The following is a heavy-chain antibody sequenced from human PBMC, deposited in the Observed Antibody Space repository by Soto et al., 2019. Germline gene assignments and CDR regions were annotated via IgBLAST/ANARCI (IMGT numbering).Heavy chain of an antibody. Sequence: ASVKICSKSSGYTFSSYDINGARQATGQGLEWMGWMNPNSGNTGYAQKFQGRVTMTRNTSISTAYMELSSLRSEDTAVYYCARDLTYNWFVGWGQGTLVTV. CDR2: MNPNSGNT. CDR3: ARDLTYNWFVG. J-gene: IGHJ5*02. V-gene: IGHV1-8*02. CDR1: GYTFSSYD.